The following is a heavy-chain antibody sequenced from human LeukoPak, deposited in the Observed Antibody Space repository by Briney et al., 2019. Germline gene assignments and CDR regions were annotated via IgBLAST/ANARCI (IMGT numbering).Heavy chain of an antibody. J-gene: IGHJ3*02. CDR1: GGTFNSYA. V-gene: IGHV1-69*13. CDR3: ARGPAWDAFDI. Sequence: GASVKVSCKASGGTFNSYAISWVRQAPGQGLEWMGGIIPIFGTTNYAQKFQGRVTITADESTSTAYMELSSLRSEDTAVYYCARGPAWDAFDIWGQGTMVTVSS. CDR2: IIPIFGTT.